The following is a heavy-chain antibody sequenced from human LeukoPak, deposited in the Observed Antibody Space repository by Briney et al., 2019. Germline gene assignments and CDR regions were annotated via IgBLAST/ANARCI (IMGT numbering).Heavy chain of an antibody. CDR1: GFTFSSYA. J-gene: IGHJ6*02. CDR3: ARDDGGYCSSTSCRPPFAYYYYGMDV. V-gene: IGHV3-30-3*01. Sequence: QPGGSLRLSCAASGFTFSSYAMHWVRQAPGKGLEWVAVISYDGSNKYYADSVKGRFTISRDNSKNTLYLQMNSLRAEDTAVYYCARDDGGYCSSTSCRPPFAYYYYGMDVWGQGTTVTVSS. CDR2: ISYDGSNK. D-gene: IGHD2-2*01.